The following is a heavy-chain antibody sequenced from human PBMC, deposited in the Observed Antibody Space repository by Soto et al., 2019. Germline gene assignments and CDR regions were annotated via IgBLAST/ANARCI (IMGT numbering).Heavy chain of an antibody. V-gene: IGHV1-3*01. J-gene: IGHJ5*02. CDR1: GYTFTSYA. D-gene: IGHD6-13*01. CDR2: INAGNGNT. CDR3: ARDRIAAAGTRNWFDP. Sequence: QVHLVQSGAEVKKPGASVKVSCKASGYTFTSYAMHWVRQAPGQRLEWMGWINAGNGNTKYSQKFQDRVTITRDTSASTAXXXLXXXXXXXTXXXYCARDRIAAAGTRNWFDPWGQGTLVTV.